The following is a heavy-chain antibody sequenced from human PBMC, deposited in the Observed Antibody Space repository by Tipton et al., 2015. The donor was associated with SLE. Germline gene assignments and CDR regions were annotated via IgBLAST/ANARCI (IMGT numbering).Heavy chain of an antibody. V-gene: IGHV1-18*04. J-gene: IGHJ3*02. CDR1: GYSFTSYW. Sequence: QLVQSGAEVKKPGESLKISCKGSGYSFTSYWIGWVRQMPGKGLEWMGWISAYNGNTNYAQKLQGRVTMTTDTSTSTAYMELRSLRSDDTAVYYCARSSSSWNGGAFDIWGQGTMVTVSS. CDR2: ISAYNGNT. D-gene: IGHD6-13*01. CDR3: ARSSSSWNGGAFDI.